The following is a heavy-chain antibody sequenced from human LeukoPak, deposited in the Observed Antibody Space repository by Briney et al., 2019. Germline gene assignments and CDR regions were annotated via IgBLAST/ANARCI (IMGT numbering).Heavy chain of an antibody. CDR1: GFTFSSYG. CDR2: IRYDGSNK. Sequence: GSLRLSCAASGFTFSSYGMHWVRQAPGKGLEWVAFIRYDGSNKYYADSVKGRFTISRDNSKNTLYLQMNSLRAEDTAVYYCAKVEYSSSSRVRFDYWGQGTLVTVSS. J-gene: IGHJ4*02. CDR3: AKVEYSSSSRVRFDY. D-gene: IGHD6-6*01. V-gene: IGHV3-30*02.